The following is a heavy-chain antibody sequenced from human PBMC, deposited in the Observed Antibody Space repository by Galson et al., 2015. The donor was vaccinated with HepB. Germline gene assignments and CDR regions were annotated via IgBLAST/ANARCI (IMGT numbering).Heavy chain of an antibody. D-gene: IGHD1-26*01. Sequence: SLRLSCAASGFTFSSYDMHWVRQATGNGLEWVSSIGTAGDPYYADSVKGRFAISRDNSKNTLYLQMNSLRAEDTAVYYCAKSTVGATYYYYGMDVWGQGTTVTVSS. CDR1: GFTFSSYD. CDR3: AKSTVGATYYYYGMDV. V-gene: IGHV3-13*05. CDR2: IGTAGDP. J-gene: IGHJ6*02.